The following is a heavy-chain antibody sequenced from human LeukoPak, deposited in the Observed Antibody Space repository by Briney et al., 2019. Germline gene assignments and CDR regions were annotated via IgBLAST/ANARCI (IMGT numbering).Heavy chain of an antibody. Sequence: ASVKVSCKSSGYTFTSYDINWVRQATGQGLEWMGWMNPNSGNTGYAQKFQGRVTMTRNTSISTAYMELSSLRSADTAVYYCARSVKYYDFWSGYYMGIDYWGQGTLVTVSS. D-gene: IGHD3-3*01. CDR1: GYTFTSYD. J-gene: IGHJ4*02. CDR2: MNPNSGNT. V-gene: IGHV1-8*01. CDR3: ARSVKYYDFWSGYYMGIDY.